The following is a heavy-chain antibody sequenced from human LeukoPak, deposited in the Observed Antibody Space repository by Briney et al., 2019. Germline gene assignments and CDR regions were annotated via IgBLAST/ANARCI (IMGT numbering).Heavy chain of an antibody. J-gene: IGHJ4*02. CDR3: AREILAPGKTHDY. V-gene: IGHV3-74*01. Sequence: GGSLRLSCAASGFTFSNYWMHWVRQVPGKGLVWVSRINDDGSATFYADSVKGRFTISRDNAKNTLFLQINSLRAEDTAVYYCAREILAPGKTHDYWGQGALVTVSS. CDR1: GFTFSNYW. CDR2: INDDGSAT.